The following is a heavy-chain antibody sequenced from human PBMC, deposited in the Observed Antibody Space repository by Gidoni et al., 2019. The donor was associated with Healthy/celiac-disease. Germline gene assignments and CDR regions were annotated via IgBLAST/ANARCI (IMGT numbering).Heavy chain of an antibody. V-gene: IGHV3-74*01. CDR2: INSDGSST. J-gene: IGHJ4*02. D-gene: IGHD5-12*01. CDR1: GFPFSRYW. Sequence: EVQLVESGGGLVQPGGSLRLSCAASGFPFSRYWMHWVRQDPGKGLVWVSRINSDGSSTSYADSVKGRFTISRDNAKNTLYLQMNSLRAEDTAVYYCARGGYSGYDFFDYWGQGTLVTVSS. CDR3: ARGGYSGYDFFDY.